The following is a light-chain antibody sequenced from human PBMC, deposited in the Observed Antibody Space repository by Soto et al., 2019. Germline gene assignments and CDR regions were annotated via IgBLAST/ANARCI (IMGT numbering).Light chain of an antibody. J-gene: IGLJ2*01. CDR3: CSYAGSYTFVV. CDR1: SNDIGGYNY. V-gene: IGLV2-11*01. CDR2: DVS. Sequence: QSALTQPRSVSGSPGQAVTISCTGTSNDIGGYNYVSWYQQHPDKAPKLMIFDVSQRPSGVPDRFSGSKSGNTASLTISGLQAEDEADYYCCSYAGSYTFVVFVGGTKLTVL.